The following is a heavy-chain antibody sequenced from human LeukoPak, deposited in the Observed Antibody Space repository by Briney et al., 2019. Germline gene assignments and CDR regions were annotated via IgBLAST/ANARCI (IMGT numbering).Heavy chain of an antibody. J-gene: IGHJ4*02. V-gene: IGHV3-33*01. CDR1: GFTFSSYG. CDR3: AREYGYGERSHFDY. D-gene: IGHD4-17*01. CDR2: IWYDGSKK. Sequence: GGSLRLSRAASGFTFSSYGIHWVRQAPGTGLEWVAVIWYDGSKKYYADSVKGRFTISRDNSKNTLYLQMNYLRAEDTAVYYCAREYGYGERSHFDYWGQGTLVTVSS.